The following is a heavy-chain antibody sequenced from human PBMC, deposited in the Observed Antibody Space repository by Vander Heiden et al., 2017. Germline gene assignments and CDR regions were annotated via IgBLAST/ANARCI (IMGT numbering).Heavy chain of an antibody. V-gene: IGHV1-18*04. CDR2: ISIYSGDT. CDR1: GYPFSKYD. CDR3: ARQMRSTMDSAFLF. J-gene: IGHJ3*01. Sequence: QVVLVQSESEVKQPGASVKVSCKPSGYPFSKYDISWVRQGSGQGLEWMGWISIYSGDTNYAQKFQGRVTMTTDTSTGTAYMELTGLRPDDTAVYYCARQMRSTMDSAFLFWGQGTKVTVSS. D-gene: IGHD2-8*01.